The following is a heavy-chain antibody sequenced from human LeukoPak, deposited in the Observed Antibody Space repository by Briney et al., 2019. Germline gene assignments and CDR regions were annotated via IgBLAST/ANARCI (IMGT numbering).Heavy chain of an antibody. D-gene: IGHD3-22*01. CDR3: ATSDDSSGSD. V-gene: IGHV3-7*01. Sequence: GGSLRLSCAASGSTFSGYWMSWVRQAPGKGLEWVANINLDGSVIHYVDSVKGRFTISRDNAKNSLYLQMNYLRAEDTAFYYCATSDDSSGSDWGQGTLVTVSS. CDR1: GSTFSGYW. J-gene: IGHJ4*02. CDR2: INLDGSVI.